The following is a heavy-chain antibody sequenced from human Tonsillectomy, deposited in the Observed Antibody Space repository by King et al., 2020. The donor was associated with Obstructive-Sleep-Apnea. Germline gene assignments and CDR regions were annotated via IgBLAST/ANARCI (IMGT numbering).Heavy chain of an antibody. J-gene: IGHJ3*02. Sequence: VQLVQSGAEVKKPGESLKISCQGSGYSFPSYWIGWVRQMPGKGLEWMGLIYPGDSDTRYTPSFQGQVTISADKSVSTAYLQWNSLKASDTAIYYCARQVHDYGGYSDHDAFNIWGRGTMVTVSS. V-gene: IGHV5-51*01. CDR1: GYSFPSYW. D-gene: IGHD4-23*01. CDR3: ARQVHDYGGYSDHDAFNI. CDR2: IYPGDSDT.